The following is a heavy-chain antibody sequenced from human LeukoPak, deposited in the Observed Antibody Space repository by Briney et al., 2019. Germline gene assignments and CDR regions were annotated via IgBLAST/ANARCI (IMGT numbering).Heavy chain of an antibody. CDR2: IYYSGST. CDR1: GGSISSSY. J-gene: IGHJ1*01. V-gene: IGHV4-59*12. CDR3: ARDQTYYVSSGYYYVTYFQH. Sequence: PSETLSLTCTVSGGSISSSYWSWIRQPPGKGLEWIGYIYYSGSTNYNPSLKSRVTISVDTSKNQFSLNLTSVTAADTAVYYCARDQTYYVSSGYYYVTYFQHWGQGILVTVSS. D-gene: IGHD3-22*01.